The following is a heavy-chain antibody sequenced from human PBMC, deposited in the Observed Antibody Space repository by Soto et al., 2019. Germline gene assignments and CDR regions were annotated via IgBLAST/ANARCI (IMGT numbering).Heavy chain of an antibody. Sequence: GGSLRLSCAASGFTFSSYSMNWVRQAPGKGLEWVSSISSSSSYIYYADSVKGRFTISRDNAKNSLYLQMNSLRAEDTALYYCAKDHSGYDYFFDYWGQGTLVTVSS. CDR3: AKDHSGYDYFFDY. J-gene: IGHJ4*02. D-gene: IGHD5-12*01. CDR1: GFTFSSYS. V-gene: IGHV3-21*04. CDR2: ISSSSSYI.